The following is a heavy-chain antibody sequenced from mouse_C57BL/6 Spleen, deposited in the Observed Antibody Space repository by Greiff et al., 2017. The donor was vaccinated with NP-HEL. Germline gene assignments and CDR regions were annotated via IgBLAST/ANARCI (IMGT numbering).Heavy chain of an antibody. CDR3: ARDGYGY. Sequence: VKLMESGPELVKPGASVKISCKASGYAFSSSWMNWVKQRPGKGLEWIGRIYPGDGDTNYNGKFKGKATLTADKPSSTAYMQLSSLTSEDSAVYFCARDGYGYWGQGTTLTVSS. D-gene: IGHD2-2*01. CDR2: IYPGDGDT. J-gene: IGHJ2*01. CDR1: GYAFSSSW. V-gene: IGHV1-82*01.